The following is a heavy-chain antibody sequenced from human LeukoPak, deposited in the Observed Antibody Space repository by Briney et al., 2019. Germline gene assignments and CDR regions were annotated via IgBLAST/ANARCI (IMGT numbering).Heavy chain of an antibody. D-gene: IGHD6-13*01. V-gene: IGHV4-59*01. CDR3: AREFDPGIAAAGKAFLGAFDI. Sequence: SSETLSLTCTVSGGSISSYYWSWIRQPPGKGLEWIGYIYYSGSTNYNPSLKSRDTISVDTSKNQFSLKLSSVTAADTAVYYCAREFDPGIAAAGKAFLGAFDIWGQGTMVTVSS. CDR2: IYYSGST. J-gene: IGHJ3*02. CDR1: GGSISSYY.